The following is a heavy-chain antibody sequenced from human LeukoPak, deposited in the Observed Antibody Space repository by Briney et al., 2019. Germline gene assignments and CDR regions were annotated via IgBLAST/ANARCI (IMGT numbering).Heavy chain of an antibody. CDR2: IYYSGST. CDR3: ARGISGSHGVDAFDI. V-gene: IGHV4-59*01. D-gene: IGHD1-26*01. CDR1: GGSMSSYY. Sequence: SETLSLPCTVSGGSMSSYYWSGLRRPPGRGLEGIGYIYYSGSTNYNPSLKSRVTISVDTSKNQFSLKLSSVTAADTAVYYCARGISGSHGVDAFDIWGQGTMVTVSS. J-gene: IGHJ3*02.